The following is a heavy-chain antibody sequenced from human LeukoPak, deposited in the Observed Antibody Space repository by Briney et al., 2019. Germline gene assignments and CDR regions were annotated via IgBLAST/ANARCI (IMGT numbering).Heavy chain of an antibody. Sequence: GESLKISCKGSGYSFTNSWIGWVRQMPGKGLEWMGIIYPGDSDTRYSPSFQGQVAISADKSISTAYLQWSSLKASDTAMYYCARLSAARSFDYWGQGTLVTVSS. V-gene: IGHV5-51*01. CDR2: IYPGDSDT. CDR1: GYSFTNSW. CDR3: ARLSAARSFDY. D-gene: IGHD6-6*01. J-gene: IGHJ4*02.